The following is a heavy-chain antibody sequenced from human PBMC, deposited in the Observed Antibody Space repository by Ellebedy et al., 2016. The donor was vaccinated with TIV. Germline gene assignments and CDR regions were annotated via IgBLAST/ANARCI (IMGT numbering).Heavy chain of an antibody. Sequence: PGGSLRLSCAGAGFSFSDHYMDWVRQAPGKGLEWVAHIKTDGSETYYVDSVKGRFTISRENAKNALFLQMDGLRVDDSAVYYCVGFGVFNLWGQGAPVTVSS. CDR1: GFSFSDHY. D-gene: IGHD3-3*01. J-gene: IGHJ5*02. CDR2: IKTDGSET. CDR3: VGFGVFNL. V-gene: IGHV3-7*01.